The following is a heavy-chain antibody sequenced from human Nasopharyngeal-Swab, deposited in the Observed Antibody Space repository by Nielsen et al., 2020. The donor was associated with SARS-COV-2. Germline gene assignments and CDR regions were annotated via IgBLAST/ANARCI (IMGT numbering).Heavy chain of an antibody. CDR2: IKQDGSEK. V-gene: IGHV3-7*03. CDR1: GLTFSTYW. Sequence: GGSLRLSCPASGLTFSTYWMTWVRQAPGKGLEWVANIKQDGSEKYYVDSVKGRFTVSRDNPKNLLYLQVNSLRAEDTAVYYCARQGVFVPAYFHQYYMDVWGKGTTVTVSS. J-gene: IGHJ6*03. CDR3: ARQGVFVPAYFHQYYMDV. D-gene: IGHD3-16*02.